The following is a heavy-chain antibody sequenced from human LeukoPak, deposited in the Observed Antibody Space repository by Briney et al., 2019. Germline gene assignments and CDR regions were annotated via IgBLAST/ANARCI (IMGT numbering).Heavy chain of an antibody. CDR3: ARDSADILTGFFEQ. CDR2: IYSSGSS. V-gene: IGHV4-4*07. J-gene: IGHJ4*02. D-gene: IGHD3-9*01. CDR1: GGSISNYW. Sequence: SETLSLTCTVSGGSISNYWWSWIRQPAGKGLEWIGRIYSSGSSNYNFALESRVTISVDKLKNQFSLKLSSVTAADTAVYYCARDSADILTGFFEQWGRGTLVTVSS.